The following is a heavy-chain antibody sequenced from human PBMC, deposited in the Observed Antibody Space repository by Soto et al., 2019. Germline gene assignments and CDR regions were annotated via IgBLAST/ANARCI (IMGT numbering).Heavy chain of an antibody. V-gene: IGHV4-38-2*02. CDR2: IYDSGST. CDR1: GYSISSGYY. Sequence: SETLSLTCTVSGYSISSGYYWGWIRQPPGRGPEWIASIYDSGSTYYNLSLKSRVTTSLDTSKSQFSLKLSSVAAADTAMYYCAMRASGEPPYYFDSWGQGTLVTVSS. D-gene: IGHD7-27*01. CDR3: AMRASGEPPYYFDS. J-gene: IGHJ4*02.